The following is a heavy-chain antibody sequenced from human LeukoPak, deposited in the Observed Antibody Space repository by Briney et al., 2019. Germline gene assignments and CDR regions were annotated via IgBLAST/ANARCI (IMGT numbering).Heavy chain of an antibody. Sequence: SETLSLTCAVSGGSISGYYWSWIRQPPGKGLEWIGYIYYSGTTNYNPSLRSRVTISVDTSKNQFSLRLSSVTATDTAVYYCARLHSSRAEEFDPWGQGTLVTVSS. J-gene: IGHJ5*02. V-gene: IGHV4-59*01. CDR1: GGSISGYY. CDR3: ARLHSSRAEEFDP. CDR2: IYYSGTT.